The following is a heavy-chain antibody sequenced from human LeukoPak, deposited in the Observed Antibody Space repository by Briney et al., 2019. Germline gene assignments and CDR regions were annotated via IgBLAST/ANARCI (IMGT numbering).Heavy chain of an antibody. Sequence: GASVKVSCKASGGTFSSYAISWVRQAPGQGLEWMGGIIPIFGTANYAQKFQGRVTITADESTSTAYMELSSLRSEDTAVYYCATRSDSSGWYLYYFDYWGQGTLVTVSS. CDR3: ATRSDSSGWYLYYFDY. J-gene: IGHJ4*02. CDR1: GGTFSSYA. CDR2: IIPIFGTA. V-gene: IGHV1-69*13. D-gene: IGHD6-19*01.